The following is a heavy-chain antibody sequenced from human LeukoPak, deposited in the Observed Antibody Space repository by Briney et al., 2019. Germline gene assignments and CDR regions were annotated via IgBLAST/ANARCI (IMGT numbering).Heavy chain of an antibody. D-gene: IGHD6-13*01. CDR2: ISPSGGGT. Sequence: GGSLRLSCAASGFTFRNHGMNWVRQAPGKGLEWVSGISPSGGGTYYADSVKGRFTISRDNSKNTLYLQMNSLRAEDTAVYYCARGVAAAGKGPYNWFDPWGQGTLVTVSS. CDR3: ARGVAAAGKGPYNWFDP. J-gene: IGHJ5*02. CDR1: GFTFRNHG. V-gene: IGHV3-23*01.